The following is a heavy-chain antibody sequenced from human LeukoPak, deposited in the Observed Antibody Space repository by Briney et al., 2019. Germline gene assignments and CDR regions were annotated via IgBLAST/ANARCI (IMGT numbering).Heavy chain of an antibody. CDR2: IYHSGST. D-gene: IGHD3-10*01. J-gene: IGHJ4*02. V-gene: IGHV4-38-2*02. CDR1: GYSISSGYY. CDR3: ARDLEITMVRGVSLELDY. Sequence: SETLSLTCTVSGYSISSGYYWGWIRQPPGEGLEWIGSIYHSGSTYYNPSLKSRVTISVDTSKNQFSLKLSSVTAAGTAVYYCARDLEITMVRGVSLELDYWGQGTLVTVSS.